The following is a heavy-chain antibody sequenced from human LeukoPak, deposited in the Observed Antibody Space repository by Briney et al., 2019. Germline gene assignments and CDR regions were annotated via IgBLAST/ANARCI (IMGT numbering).Heavy chain of an antibody. J-gene: IGHJ3*02. Sequence: NAGGSLRLSCAASGFTFSSYSMNWVRQAPGKGLEWVSSISSSSSYIYYADSVKGRFTISRDNAKNSLYLQMNSLRAEDTAVYYCARGGYYDSSGYYYMGAFDIWGQGTMVTVSS. V-gene: IGHV3-21*01. CDR3: ARGGYYDSSGYYYMGAFDI. CDR2: ISSSSSYI. D-gene: IGHD3-22*01. CDR1: GFTFSSYS.